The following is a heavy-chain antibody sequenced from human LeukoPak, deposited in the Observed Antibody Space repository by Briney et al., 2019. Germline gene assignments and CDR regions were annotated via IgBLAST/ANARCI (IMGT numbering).Heavy chain of an antibody. J-gene: IGHJ4*02. Sequence: GGSLRLSCAASGSTFSSYWMHWVRQAPGKGLVWVSRINSDGSSTSYADSVKGRFTISRDNAKNTLYLQMNSLRAEDTAVYYCASDFWSGYYTPMGVNYWGQGTLVTVSS. CDR2: INSDGSST. D-gene: IGHD3-3*01. CDR1: GSTFSSYW. CDR3: ASDFWSGYYTPMGVNY. V-gene: IGHV3-74*01.